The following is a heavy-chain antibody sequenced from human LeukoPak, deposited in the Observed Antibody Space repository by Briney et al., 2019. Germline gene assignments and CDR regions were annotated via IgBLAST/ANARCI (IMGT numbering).Heavy chain of an antibody. CDR2: IAYSGST. Sequence: SETLSLTCTVSGGSVGSSTYYWGWIRQPPGKGLGWIASIAYSGSTYNPPLKSRVTISVDTSKNQFSLKLSSVTAADTAVYYCARLGFCTSNSCPWGQGTLVTVSS. J-gene: IGHJ5*02. CDR1: GGSVGSSTYY. CDR3: ARLGFCTSNSCP. V-gene: IGHV4-39*01. D-gene: IGHD2-2*01.